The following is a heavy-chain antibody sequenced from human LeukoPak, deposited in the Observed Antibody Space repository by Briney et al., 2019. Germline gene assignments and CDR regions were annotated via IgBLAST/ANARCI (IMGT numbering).Heavy chain of an antibody. V-gene: IGHV4-39*01. J-gene: IGHJ5*02. CDR1: GGSISSSSYY. CDR2: IYYSGST. Sequence: SETLSLTCTVSGGSISSSSYYWGWIRQPPGKGLEWIGIIYYSGSTYSNPSLKIRVTISVDTAKNQFSLNLSSVPCPDTAVYYCARHRSKCSTLLPYFGPGLNWFDPWGQGTLVTVSS. D-gene: IGHD3-9*01. CDR3: ARHRSKCSTLLPYFGPGLNWFDP.